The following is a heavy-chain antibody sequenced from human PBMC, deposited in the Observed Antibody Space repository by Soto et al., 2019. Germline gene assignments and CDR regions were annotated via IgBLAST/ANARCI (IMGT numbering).Heavy chain of an antibody. J-gene: IGHJ6*02. CDR1: GYSFTTHW. Sequence: PGESLKISCQGSGYSFTTHWITWVRQTPGKGLEWMGRIDPSNSYINYSPSFQGHVTISVDMAISTAYLQWSRLEASDNAIDYCGRRLSGPKAEYNAYYFYGLDVWVQGTKVTVSS. D-gene: IGHD1-1*01. CDR2: IDPSNSYI. CDR3: GRRLSGPKAEYNAYYFYGLDV. V-gene: IGHV5-10-1*01.